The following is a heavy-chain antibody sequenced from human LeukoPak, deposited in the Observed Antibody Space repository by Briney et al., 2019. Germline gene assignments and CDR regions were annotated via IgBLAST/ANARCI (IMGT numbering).Heavy chain of an antibody. CDR3: ARSYFDSSGYYPQGDWFDP. Sequence: ASVKVSCKASGYTFTTYYMHWVRQAPGQGLERMGLINPSGGSTNYAQRFQGRVTMTRDTSTSTVYMELTSLRSEDTAVYYCARSYFDSSGYYPQGDWFDPWGRGTLVTVSS. V-gene: IGHV1-46*01. J-gene: IGHJ5*02. CDR2: INPSGGST. CDR1: GYTFTTYY. D-gene: IGHD3-22*01.